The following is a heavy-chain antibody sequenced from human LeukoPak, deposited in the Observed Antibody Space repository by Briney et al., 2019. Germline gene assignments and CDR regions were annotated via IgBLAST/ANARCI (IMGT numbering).Heavy chain of an antibody. CDR3: ARDLGFYYDSSGYYHHDAFDI. CDR2: IYTSGST. D-gene: IGHD3-22*01. Sequence: SETLSPTCTVSGGSISSGSYHWSWIRQPAGKGLEWIGRIYTSGSTKYNPSLKSRVTISVDTSKNQFSLKLSSVTAADTAVYYCARDLGFYYDSSGYYHHDAFDIWGQGTMVTVSS. V-gene: IGHV4-61*02. J-gene: IGHJ3*02. CDR1: GGSISSGSYH.